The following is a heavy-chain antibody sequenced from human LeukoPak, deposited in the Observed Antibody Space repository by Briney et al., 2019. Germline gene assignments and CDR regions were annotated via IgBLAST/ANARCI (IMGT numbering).Heavy chain of an antibody. CDR1: GYTFTSYG. CDR2: ISAYNGNT. Sequence: GESLKISCKGSGYTFTSYGISWVRQAPGQGLEWMGWISAYNGNTNYAQKLQGRVTMTTDTSTSTAYMELRSLRSDDTAVYYCARGYMITFGGVIGYWGQGTLVTVSS. J-gene: IGHJ4*02. V-gene: IGHV1-18*01. D-gene: IGHD3-16*02. CDR3: ARGYMITFGGVIGY.